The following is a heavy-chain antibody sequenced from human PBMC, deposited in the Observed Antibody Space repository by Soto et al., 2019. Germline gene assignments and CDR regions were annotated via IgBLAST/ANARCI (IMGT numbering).Heavy chain of an antibody. CDR1: GLTFSDFA. V-gene: IGHV3-73*01. J-gene: IGHJ6*02. CDR2: IRDKVNKYAT. Sequence: PVGSQRVSTAASGLTFSDFAILWVLLGSGKGLEWVGRIRDKVNKYATAYAASVTGRFTISRDDSKNMAYLQMNSLKTDDTAVYYCGYDFWSGYYSVGQTSGMDVWGQGTTVTVS. CDR3: GYDFWSGYYSVGQTSGMDV. D-gene: IGHD3-3*01.